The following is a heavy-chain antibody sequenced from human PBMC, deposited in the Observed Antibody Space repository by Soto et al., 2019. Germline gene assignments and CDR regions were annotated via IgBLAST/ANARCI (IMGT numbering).Heavy chain of an antibody. CDR1: GYSFTSYW. CDR2: IDPSDSYT. D-gene: IGHD3-10*01. V-gene: IGHV5-10-1*01. J-gene: IGHJ6*02. CDR3: ARTLGYYGSGSYDNFEREYYYYGMDV. Sequence: GESLKISCKGSGYSFTSYWISWVRQMPGKGLEWMGRIDPSDSYTNYSPSFQGHVTISADKSISTAYLQWSSLKASDTAMYYCARTLGYYGSGSYDNFEREYYYYGMDVWGQGTTVTVSS.